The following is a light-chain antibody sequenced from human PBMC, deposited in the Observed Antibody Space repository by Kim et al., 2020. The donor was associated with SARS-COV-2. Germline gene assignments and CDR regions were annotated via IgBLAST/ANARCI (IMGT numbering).Light chain of an antibody. CDR2: DVS. CDR3: SSYAGSHGV. V-gene: IGLV2-8*01. Sequence: QSETISCNGTRRDVGAYNYGYWNRQYTGKTPNSTIYDVSKRPAGGPERFSGSKSGNTDSLTVPGPQAEDEADYYCSSYAGSHGVFGGGTQLTVL. CDR1: RRDVGAYNY. J-gene: IGLJ3*02.